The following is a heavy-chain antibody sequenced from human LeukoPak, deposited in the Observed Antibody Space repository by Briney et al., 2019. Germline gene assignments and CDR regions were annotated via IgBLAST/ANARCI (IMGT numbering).Heavy chain of an antibody. CDR1: GFTFRNYW. CDR2: IKNDGSTA. CDR3: AKSDWFDP. J-gene: IGHJ5*02. Sequence: GGSLRLSCTTSGFTFRNYWMNWLRQAPGEGLEWVSRIKNDGSTATYAESVKGRFTISRDNARNTLYLQMNSLRVEDTAVYYCAKSDWFDPWGQGILVTVSS. V-gene: IGHV3-74*01.